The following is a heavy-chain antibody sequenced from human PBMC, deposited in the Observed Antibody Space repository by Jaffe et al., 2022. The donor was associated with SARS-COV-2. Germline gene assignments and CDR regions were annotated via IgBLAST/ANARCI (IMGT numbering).Heavy chain of an antibody. V-gene: IGHV1-3*04. Sequence: QVQVVQSGAEVKKPGASVKVSCKTSGYNFIKYAIQWVRQAPGQRLEWMGWINTGSGDTRLSQKFQGRLTITRDTSASTAYMELSSLRSEDTAVYFCSKDEYGGTFFSWGQGTLVTVSS. CDR1: GYNFIKYA. J-gene: IGHJ5*02. D-gene: IGHD1-26*01. CDR2: INTGSGDT. CDR3: SKDEYGGTFFS.